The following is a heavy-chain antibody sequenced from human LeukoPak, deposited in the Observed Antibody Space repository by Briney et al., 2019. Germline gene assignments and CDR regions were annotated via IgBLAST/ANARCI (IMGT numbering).Heavy chain of an antibody. V-gene: IGHV4-39*07. CDR3: ARDSVATIIEGIDP. J-gene: IGHJ5*02. Sequence: PSETLSLTCTVSGGSISSSSYYWGRIRQPPGKGLEWIGSIYYSGSTYYNPSLKSRVTISVDTSKNQFSLKLSSVTAADTAVYYCARDSVATIIEGIDPWGQGTLVTVSS. D-gene: IGHD5-12*01. CDR2: IYYSGST. CDR1: GGSISSSSYY.